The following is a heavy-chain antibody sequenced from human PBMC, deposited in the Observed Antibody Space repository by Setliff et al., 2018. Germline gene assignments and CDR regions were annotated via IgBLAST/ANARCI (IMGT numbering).Heavy chain of an antibody. Sequence: SVKVSCKASGATFSSYGISWVRQGPGQGLEWMGGTIPMFGTTEYAQKFQGRLTIITDESTNTAFMQLSSLRSDDTAVYYCVREGVDRRSSTDYRYYMDVWGKGTTVTVSS. CDR2: TIPMFGTT. CDR3: VREGVDRRSSTDYRYYMDV. J-gene: IGHJ6*03. D-gene: IGHD6-6*01. CDR1: GATFSSYG. V-gene: IGHV1-69*05.